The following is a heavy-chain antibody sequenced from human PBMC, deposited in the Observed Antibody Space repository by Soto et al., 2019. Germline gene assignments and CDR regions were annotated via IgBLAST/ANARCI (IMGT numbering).Heavy chain of an antibody. J-gene: IGHJ3*02. CDR2: INAGNGNT. CDR3: ALTTNEPGNTEVYAFDI. Sequence: ASVKVSCKASGYTFTSYAMHWVRQAPGQRLEWMGWINAGNGNTKYSQKFQGRVTITRDTSASTAYMELSSLRSEDTAVYYCALTTNEPGNTEVYAFDIWGQGTMVTVSS. CDR1: GYTFTSYA. D-gene: IGHD1-1*01. V-gene: IGHV1-3*01.